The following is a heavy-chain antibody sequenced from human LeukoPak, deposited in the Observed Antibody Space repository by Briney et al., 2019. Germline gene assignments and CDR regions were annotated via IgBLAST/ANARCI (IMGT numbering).Heavy chain of an antibody. V-gene: IGHV3-21*01. CDR2: ISSSSSYI. CDR1: GFTFSTYS. Sequence: PGGSLRLSCAASGFTFSTYSMSWVRQAPGKGLEWVSSISSSSSYIYYADSVKGRFTISRDNAKNSLYLQMNSLRAEDTAVYYCARDRVIQSDVFDIWGQGTMVTVSS. CDR3: ARDRVIQSDVFDI. D-gene: IGHD3-16*02. J-gene: IGHJ3*02.